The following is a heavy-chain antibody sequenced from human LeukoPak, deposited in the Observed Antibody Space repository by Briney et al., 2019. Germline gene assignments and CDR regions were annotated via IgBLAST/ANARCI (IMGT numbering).Heavy chain of an antibody. CDR2: ISFSGSFI. V-gene: IGHV3-21*01. CDR1: GFTFSSYS. CDR3: ARTSGYRIDY. J-gene: IGHJ4*02. Sequence: PGGSLRLSCAASGFTFSSYSMNWVRQAPGKGLEWVSSISFSGSFIYYADSVKGRFTISRDNAKNSLYLQMNSLRVDDTAVYYCARTSGYRIDYWGQGTLVIVSS. D-gene: IGHD3-3*01.